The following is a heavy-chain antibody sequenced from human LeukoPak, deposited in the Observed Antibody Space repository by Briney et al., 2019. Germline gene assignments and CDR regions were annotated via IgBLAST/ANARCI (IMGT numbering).Heavy chain of an antibody. CDR1: GDSISSYY. Sequence: SETLSLTCTVSGDSISSYYWSWVRQPPGKGLEWIGYIYYSGSTNYNPSLKSRVTISVDTSKNQFSLKLSSVTAADTAVYYCARHSSSWAHNWFDPWGQGTLVTVSS. J-gene: IGHJ5*02. CDR2: IYYSGST. CDR3: ARHSSSWAHNWFDP. D-gene: IGHD6-13*01. V-gene: IGHV4-59*01.